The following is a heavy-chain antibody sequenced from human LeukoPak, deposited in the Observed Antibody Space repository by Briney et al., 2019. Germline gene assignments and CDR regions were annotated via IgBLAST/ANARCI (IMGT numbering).Heavy chain of an antibody. V-gene: IGHV4-61*02. CDR3: ASDKGASGWGLGC. D-gene: IGHD6-19*01. J-gene: IGHJ4*02. Sequence: SQTLSLTCTVSGGSISSGNYYLNWTRQPAGKGLEWIGRIYSRGSTNHNSSLKSRVTISLDTSKNQFSLKLTSVTAADTAVYYCASDKGASGWGLGCWGQGTLVTVSS. CDR2: IYSRGST. CDR1: GGSISSGNYY.